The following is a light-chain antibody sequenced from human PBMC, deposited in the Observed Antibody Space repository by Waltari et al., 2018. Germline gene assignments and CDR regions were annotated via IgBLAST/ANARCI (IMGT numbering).Light chain of an antibody. CDR2: DVN. Sequence: QSALTQPRPVSGSPGQSVTISCTGTSSAVGGYNYVSWYQQHPGKAPKLVIHDVNKRPSGVPDRFSGSKSGNTASLTISGLQAEDEADYYCCSYAGSYIFGVFGGGTKLTVL. J-gene: IGLJ2*01. V-gene: IGLV2-11*01. CDR1: SSAVGGYNY. CDR3: CSYAGSYIFGV.